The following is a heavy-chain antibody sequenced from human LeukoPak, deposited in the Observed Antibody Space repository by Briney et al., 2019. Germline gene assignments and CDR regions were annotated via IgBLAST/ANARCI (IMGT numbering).Heavy chain of an antibody. D-gene: IGHD3-9*01. CDR1: GGSISSYY. CDR3: ARQYSDILTGYHRGELYWYFDL. Sequence: PSETLSLTCTVSGGSISSYYWSWIRQPPGKGLEWIGYIDYSGYTNYNPSLKSRVTISVDTSKNQFSLKLSSVTAADTAVYYCARQYSDILTGYHRGELYWYFDLWGRGTLVTVSS. J-gene: IGHJ2*01. V-gene: IGHV4-59*08. CDR2: IDYSGYT.